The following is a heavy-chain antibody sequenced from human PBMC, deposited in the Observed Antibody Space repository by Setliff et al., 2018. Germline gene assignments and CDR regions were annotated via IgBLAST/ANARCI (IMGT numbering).Heavy chain of an antibody. CDR3: TTDPYWSDY. V-gene: IGHV3-15*01. D-gene: IGHD2-8*02. CDR1: GFTFTNSW. CDR2: IKSKPDGGTT. Sequence: GGSLRLSCAASGFTFTNSWMNWARQAPGKGLEWVGRIKSKPDGGTTDYAAPVKGRFTISRDDSESTLYLQMNSLKTEDTAVYYCTTDPYWSDYWGQGTLVTVSS. J-gene: IGHJ4*02.